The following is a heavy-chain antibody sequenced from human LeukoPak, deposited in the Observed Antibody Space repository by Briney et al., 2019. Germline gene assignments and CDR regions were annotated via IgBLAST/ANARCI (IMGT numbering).Heavy chain of an antibody. CDR2: ISSSSSTI. CDR3: ARDRHLGYCSSTSCPHDAFDI. Sequence: PGGSLRLSCAASGFTFSSYSMNWVRQAPGKGLEWVSYISSSSSTIYYADSVKGRFTISRDNAKSSLYLQMNSLRAEDTAVYYCARDRHLGYCSSTSCPHDAFDIWGQGTMVTVSS. D-gene: IGHD2-2*01. J-gene: IGHJ3*02. V-gene: IGHV3-48*01. CDR1: GFTFSSYS.